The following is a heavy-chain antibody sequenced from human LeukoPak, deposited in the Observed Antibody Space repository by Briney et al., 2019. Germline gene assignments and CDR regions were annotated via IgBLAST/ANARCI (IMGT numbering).Heavy chain of an antibody. CDR2: INMDGRTT. V-gene: IGHV3-74*01. J-gene: IGHJ5*02. CDR1: GFSFSSFW. D-gene: IGHD2-8*01. Sequence: GGSLRLSCAAPGFSFSSFWMHWVRQAPEKGLMWVARINMDGRTTNYADSVKGRFTISRDNAKETLYLQMNSLRAEDTAVYYCAIDMLSWFDPWGQGSLVTVSS. CDR3: AIDMLSWFDP.